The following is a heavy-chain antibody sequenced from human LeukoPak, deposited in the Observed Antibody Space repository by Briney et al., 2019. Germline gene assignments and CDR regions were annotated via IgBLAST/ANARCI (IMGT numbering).Heavy chain of an antibody. V-gene: IGHV3-49*04. CDR3: GRGPRQVGVHNGVDV. CDR2: IRSKAYRGTT. J-gene: IGHJ6*02. CDR1: GFNFGDHV. D-gene: IGHD3-22*01. Sequence: GGSLRLSCTTSGFNFGDHVMTWVRPAPGKGLEWVGFIRSKAYRGTTEYAASVKGRFTISGDASKSVFYLQMSSLKSEDTAVYYCGRGPRQVGVHNGVDVWGQGPTVTVS.